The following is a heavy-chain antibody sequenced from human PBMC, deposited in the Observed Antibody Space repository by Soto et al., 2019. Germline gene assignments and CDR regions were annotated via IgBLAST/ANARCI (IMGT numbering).Heavy chain of an antibody. J-gene: IGHJ3*02. CDR2: IYYSGST. CDR1: GGSISSYY. D-gene: IGHD1-20*01. V-gene: IGHV4-59*08. Sequence: QVQLQESGPGLVKPSETLSLTCTVSGGSISSYYWSWIRQPPGKGLEWIGYIYYSGSTNYNPSLKRRFTISVDTAKNQFSLRLCSVTAADTAVFYCASRYGDGFDIWGQGTMVTVSS. CDR3: ASRYGDGFDI.